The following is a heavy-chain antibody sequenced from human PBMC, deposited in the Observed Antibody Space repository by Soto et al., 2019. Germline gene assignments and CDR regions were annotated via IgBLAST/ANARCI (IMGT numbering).Heavy chain of an antibody. J-gene: IGHJ4*02. CDR1: GYTFTGYY. CDR2: INPNSGGT. D-gene: IGHD5-18*01. V-gene: IGHV1-2*02. Sequence: ASVKVSCKASGYTFTGYYMHWVRQAPGQGLEWMGWINPNSGGTNYAQKFQGRVTMTRDTSISTAYMELSRLRSDDTAVYYCARAGAVATAMATIDYWGQGTLVTVSS. CDR3: ARAGAVATAMATIDY.